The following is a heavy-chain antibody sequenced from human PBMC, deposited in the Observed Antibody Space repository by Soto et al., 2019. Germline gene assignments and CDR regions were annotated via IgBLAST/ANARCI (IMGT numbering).Heavy chain of an antibody. D-gene: IGHD3-3*01. CDR3: ARDRYSYSDFWRGPLPYYSYGMDV. J-gene: IGHJ6*02. CDR2: IKQDGSEK. Sequence: GGSLRLSCAASGFTFSSYWMSWVRQAPWKGLEWVANIKQDGSEKYYVDSVKGRFTISRDNAKTSLYLQMNSLRAEDTAVYYCARDRYSYSDFWRGPLPYYSYGMDVWGQGTTVTVS. CDR1: GFTFSSYW. V-gene: IGHV3-7*01.